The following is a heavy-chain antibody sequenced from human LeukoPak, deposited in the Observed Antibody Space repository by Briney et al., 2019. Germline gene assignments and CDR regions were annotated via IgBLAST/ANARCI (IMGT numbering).Heavy chain of an antibody. CDR1: GHSIHNSSY. CDR2: VYHIDTT. V-gene: IGHV4-38-2*02. D-gene: IGHD1-1*01. Sequence: SETLSLTCTLSGHSIHNSSYWGWIRQVPGQGLEWIATVYHIDTTFYNPSLKSRVKISADASQNILSLRLTSVTAADTATYFCASGQNLYTWGQGILVVVSS. J-gene: IGHJ4*02. CDR3: ASGQNLYT.